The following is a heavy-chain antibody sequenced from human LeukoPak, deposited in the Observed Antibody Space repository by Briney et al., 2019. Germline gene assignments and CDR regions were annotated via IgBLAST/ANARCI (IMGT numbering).Heavy chain of an antibody. J-gene: IGHJ4*02. CDR3: ARHERLQWGYGSGSYYSYLDY. D-gene: IGHD3-10*01. Sequence: PSETLSLTCTVSGGSISSYYWRWIRQPPGKGLEWIGYIYYSGSTNYNPSLKSRVTISVDTSKNQFSLKLSSVTAADTAVYYCARHERLQWGYGSGSYYSYLDYWGQGTLVTVSS. V-gene: IGHV4-59*08. CDR2: IYYSGST. CDR1: GGSISSYY.